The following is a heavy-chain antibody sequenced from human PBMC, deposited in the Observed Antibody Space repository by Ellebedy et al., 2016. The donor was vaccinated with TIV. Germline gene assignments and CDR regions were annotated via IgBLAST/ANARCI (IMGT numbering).Heavy chain of an antibody. Sequence: MPSETLSLTCTVSGGSISSSSYYWGWIRQPPGKGLEWIGSIYYSGSTYYNPSLKSRVTISVDTSKNQFSLKLSSVTAADTAVYYCASGYYDSSGPIDYWGQGTLVTVSS. CDR3: ASGYYDSSGPIDY. J-gene: IGHJ4*02. D-gene: IGHD3-22*01. CDR2: IYYSGST. V-gene: IGHV4-39*01. CDR1: GGSISSSSYY.